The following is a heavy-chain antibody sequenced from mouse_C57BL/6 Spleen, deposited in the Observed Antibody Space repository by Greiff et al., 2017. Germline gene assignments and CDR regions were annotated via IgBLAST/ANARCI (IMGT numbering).Heavy chain of an antibody. D-gene: IGHD1-1*01. CDR2: FYPGSGSI. CDR1: GYTFTEYT. J-gene: IGHJ3*01. Sequence: VQVVESGAELVKPGASVKLSCKASGYTFTEYTIHWVKQRSGQGLEWIGWFYPGSGSIKYNEKFKDKATLTADKSSSTVYMELSRLTSEDSAVYFCARHEDPYYYGSRGFAYWGQGTLVTVSA. V-gene: IGHV1-62-2*01. CDR3: ARHEDPYYYGSRGFAY.